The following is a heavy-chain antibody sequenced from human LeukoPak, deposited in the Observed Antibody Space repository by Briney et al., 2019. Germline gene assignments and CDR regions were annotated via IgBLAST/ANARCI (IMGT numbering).Heavy chain of an antibody. D-gene: IGHD2-2*01. J-gene: IGHJ3*02. V-gene: IGHV1-69*05. Sequence: SVKVSCQASGGTFSSYVISWVRQAPGQGLEGMGGTFPIFGKANYAQKFQGRVTITTDKSTSTAYMELSSLRSEDTAVDYCASGGPPYCSSTSCFLPAAFDIWGQGTMVTVSS. CDR1: GGTFSSYV. CDR3: ASGGPPYCSSTSCFLPAAFDI. CDR2: TFPIFGKA.